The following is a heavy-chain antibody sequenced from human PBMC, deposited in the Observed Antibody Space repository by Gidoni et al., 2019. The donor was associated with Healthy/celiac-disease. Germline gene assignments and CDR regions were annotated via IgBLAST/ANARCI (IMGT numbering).Heavy chain of an antibody. CDR2: IYPGDTDT. V-gene: IGHV5-51*03. CDR3: ARRADGYNGGFDY. J-gene: IGHJ4*02. CDR1: GYSFTSYW. D-gene: IGHD3-16*01. Sequence: EVQLVQSGAEVKKPGASLTHSCKASGYSFTSYWIGWVRQMPGKGLEWMGDIYPGDTDTRYSPSFQGQVTISADKSISTAYLQWSSLKASDTAMYYCARRADGYNGGFDYWGQGTLVTVSS.